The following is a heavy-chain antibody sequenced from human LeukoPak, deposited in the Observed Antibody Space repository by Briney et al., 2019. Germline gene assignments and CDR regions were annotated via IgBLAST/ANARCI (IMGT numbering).Heavy chain of an antibody. J-gene: IGHJ4*02. D-gene: IGHD3-3*01. V-gene: IGHV4-38-2*02. CDR2: IYHGGST. CDR1: GYSISTGYY. Sequence: PSETLSLTCTVSGYSISTGYYWGWIRQPPGKGLEWLGSIYHGGSTYYNPSLKSRVTISVDTSKNQFSLKLSSVTAADTAVYYCARADFWSGYGEPFNVWGQGTLVTVSS. CDR3: ARADFWSGYGEPFNV.